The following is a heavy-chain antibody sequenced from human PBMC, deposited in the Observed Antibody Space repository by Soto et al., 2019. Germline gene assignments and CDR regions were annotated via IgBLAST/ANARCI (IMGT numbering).Heavy chain of an antibody. CDR2: ITDSGDDT. J-gene: IGHJ4*02. D-gene: IGHD1-1*01. CDR1: GFTFNNYA. Sequence: EVQLLESGGGLVQPGGSLRLSCAASGFTFNNYAMGWVRQAPGKGLEWVSAITDSGDDTYYIDSVKGRFTISRDNSKSTLNMQMNSLRAEATAIYYCAKLGTTSWSPHYYFDYWGQGTLVTVSS. V-gene: IGHV3-23*01. CDR3: AKLGTTSWSPHYYFDY.